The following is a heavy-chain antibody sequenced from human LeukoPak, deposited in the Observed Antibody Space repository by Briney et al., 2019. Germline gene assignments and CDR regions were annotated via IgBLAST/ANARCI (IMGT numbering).Heavy chain of an antibody. CDR3: SRGSGWLSVY. D-gene: IGHD6-19*01. Sequence: GGSLRLSCTTSGFTFGDYLMSWFRKAPGKGLEWIGFISGGTTEYAASVKGRFTISRDDSTSIAYLQMNSLTTEDTAVYYCSRGSGWLSVYWGQGTLVTVSS. J-gene: IGHJ4*02. V-gene: IGHV3-49*03. CDR1: GFTFGDYL. CDR2: ISGGTT.